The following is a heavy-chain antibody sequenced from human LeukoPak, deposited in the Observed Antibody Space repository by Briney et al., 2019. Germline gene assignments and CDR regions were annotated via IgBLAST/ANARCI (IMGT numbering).Heavy chain of an antibody. D-gene: IGHD6-19*01. V-gene: IGHV3-30-3*01. J-gene: IGHJ4*02. CDR1: GCTFSGYA. CDR2: ISYDGSNK. CDR3: ARVGYSSGWFLIDY. Sequence: PGGSLRLSCAASGCTFSGYAMHWVRQAPGKGLEWVAVISYDGSNKYYADSVKGRFTISRDNSKNTLYLQMNSLRAEDTAVYYCARVGYSSGWFLIDYWGQGTLVTVSS.